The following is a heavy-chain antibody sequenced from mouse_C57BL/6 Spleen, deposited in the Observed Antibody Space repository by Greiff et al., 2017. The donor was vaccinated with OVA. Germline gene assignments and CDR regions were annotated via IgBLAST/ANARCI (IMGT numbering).Heavy chain of an antibody. V-gene: IGHV1-64*01. CDR3: AREDSSGPAWFAY. D-gene: IGHD3-2*02. CDR1: GYTFTSYW. Sequence: QVQLQQSGAELVKPGASVKLSCKASGYTFTSYWMHWVKQRPGQGLEWIGMIHPNSGSTNYNEKFKSKATLTVDKSSSTAYMQLSSLTSEDSAVYYCAREDSSGPAWFAYWGQGTLVTVSA. J-gene: IGHJ3*01. CDR2: IHPNSGST.